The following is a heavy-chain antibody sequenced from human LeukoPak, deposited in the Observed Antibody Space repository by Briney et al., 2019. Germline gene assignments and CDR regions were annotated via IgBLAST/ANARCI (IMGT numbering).Heavy chain of an antibody. J-gene: IGHJ5*02. CDR1: GYTFTSYD. CDR3: ATGSSSWS. Sequence: GASVTVSCKASGYTFTSYDLNLVRQATGQGLAWMGWMNPNNGNTGSAQKLQDRDTIARNTSISTAYMELSSLRSEDTAVYYCATGSSSWSWGQGTLVTVSS. V-gene: IGHV1-8*01. CDR2: MNPNNGNT. D-gene: IGHD6-13*01.